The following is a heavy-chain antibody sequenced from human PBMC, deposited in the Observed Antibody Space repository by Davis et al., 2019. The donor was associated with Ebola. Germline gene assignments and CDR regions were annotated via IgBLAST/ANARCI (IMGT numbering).Heavy chain of an antibody. V-gene: IGHV4-59*01. Sequence: SETLSLTCTVSGGSISSYYWSWIRQLPGKGLEWIGYIYYSGSTNYNPSLKSRVTISVDTSKNQFSLKLNSVTAADTAVYYCARGPESDSSGWYLYYYYYGMDVWGQGTTVTVSS. CDR3: ARGPESDSSGWYLYYYYYGMDV. CDR1: GGSISSYY. J-gene: IGHJ6*02. D-gene: IGHD6-13*01. CDR2: IYYSGST.